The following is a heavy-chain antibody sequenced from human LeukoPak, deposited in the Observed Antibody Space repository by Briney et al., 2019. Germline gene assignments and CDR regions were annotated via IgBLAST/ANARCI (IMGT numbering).Heavy chain of an antibody. J-gene: IGHJ4*02. Sequence: ASVKVSCKASGYTFTGYYMHWVRQAPGQGLEWMGRINPNSGGTNYAQKFQGRVTMTRDTSISTAYMELSRLRSDDTAVYFCARDSSGFPRDASDYWGQGTLVTVSS. CDR2: INPNSGGT. CDR1: GYTFTGYY. V-gene: IGHV1-2*06. D-gene: IGHD3-22*01. CDR3: ARDSSGFPRDASDY.